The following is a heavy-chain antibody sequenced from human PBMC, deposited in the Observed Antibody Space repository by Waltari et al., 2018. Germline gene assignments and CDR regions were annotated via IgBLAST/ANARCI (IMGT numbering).Heavy chain of an antibody. V-gene: IGHV3-30-3*01. CDR2: ISYDGSNK. J-gene: IGHJ6*03. CDR3: ARDGNYGVIDYYYYYYMDV. CDR1: GFTFSSYA. Sequence: QEQLVESGGGVVQPGRSLRLSCAASGFTFSSYAMHWVRQAPGKGLEWVAVISYDGSNKYYADSVKGRFTISRDNSKNTLYLQMNSLRAEDTAVYYCARDGNYGVIDYYYYYYMDVWGKGTTVTVSS. D-gene: IGHD4-17*01.